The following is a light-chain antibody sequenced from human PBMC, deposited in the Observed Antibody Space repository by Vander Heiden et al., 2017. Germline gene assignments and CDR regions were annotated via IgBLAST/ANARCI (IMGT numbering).Light chain of an antibody. CDR3: MQALQTPFT. CDR1: QSLLHSNGYNY. J-gene: IGKJ3*01. Sequence: IVMTPFPLSLPVTPGEPASIPCRSSQSLLHSNGYNYLDWYLQKPGQSPQLLIYLGSNRASGVPDRFSGSGSGTDFTLKISRVEAEDVGVYYCMQALQTPFTFGPGTKVDIK. V-gene: IGKV2-28*01. CDR2: LGS.